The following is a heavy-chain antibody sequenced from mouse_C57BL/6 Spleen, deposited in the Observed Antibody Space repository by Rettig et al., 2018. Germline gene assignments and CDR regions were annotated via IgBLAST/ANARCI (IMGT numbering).Heavy chain of an antibody. D-gene: IGHD6-1*01. CDR3: ARGSNWYFDV. J-gene: IGHJ1*03. CDR1: GIDFSRYW. V-gene: IGHV4-1*01. Sequence: EVKLLQSGGGLVQPGGSLKLSCAASGIDFSRYWMSWVRRAPGKGLEWIGEINPDSSKINYAPSLKGKFVISRDNAKNTLDLQMSKVRSEDTALYYCARGSNWYFDVWGTGTTVTVSS. CDR2: INPDSSKI.